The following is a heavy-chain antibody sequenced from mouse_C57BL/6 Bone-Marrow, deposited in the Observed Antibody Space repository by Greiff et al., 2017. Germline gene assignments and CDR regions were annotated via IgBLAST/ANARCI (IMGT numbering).Heavy chain of an antibody. D-gene: IGHD2-2*01. CDR2: IDPSDSYT. CDR3: ARYYGYDLDY. Sequence: VQLQQPGAELVMPGASVKLSCKASGYTFTSYWMHWVKQRPGQGLEWIGEIDPSDSYTNYNQKFKGKFTVTVDNSSSTAYMQISSLTSEDSAVYYCARYYGYDLDYWGQGTTLTVSS. J-gene: IGHJ2*01. CDR1: GYTFTSYW. V-gene: IGHV1-69*01.